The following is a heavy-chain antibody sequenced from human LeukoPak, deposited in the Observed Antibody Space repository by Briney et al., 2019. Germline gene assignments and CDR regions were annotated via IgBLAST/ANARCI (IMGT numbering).Heavy chain of an antibody. J-gene: IGHJ4*02. Sequence: SETLSLTCAVYGGSFSGYYWSWIRQPPGKGLEWIGEINHSGSTNYNPSLKSRVTISVDTSKNQFSLELSSVTAADTAVYYCARRVDTAMVLDYWGQGTLVTVSS. CDR1: GGSFSGYY. D-gene: IGHD5-18*01. CDR3: ARRVDTAMVLDY. V-gene: IGHV4-34*01. CDR2: INHSGST.